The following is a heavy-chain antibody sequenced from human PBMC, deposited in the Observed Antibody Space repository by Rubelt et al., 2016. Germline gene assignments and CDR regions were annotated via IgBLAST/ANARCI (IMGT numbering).Heavy chain of an antibody. CDR1: GYTFTSYG. CDR2: ISAYDGNT. Sequence: QVQLVQSGAEVKKPGASVKVSCKASGYTFTSYGISWVRQAPGHGLEWMGWISAYDGNTNYAQKLQGRVTMTPDTSTRTAYMELRSRRSDDTAVYFCARDQLALYAFDIWGQGTMVTVSS. J-gene: IGHJ3*02. V-gene: IGHV1-18*01. D-gene: IGHD1-1*01. CDR3: ARDQLALYAFDI.